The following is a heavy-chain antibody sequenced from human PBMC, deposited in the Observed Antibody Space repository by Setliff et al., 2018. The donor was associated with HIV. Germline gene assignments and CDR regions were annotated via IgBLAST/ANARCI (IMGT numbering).Heavy chain of an antibody. D-gene: IGHD6-6*01. CDR2: VYTSGST. V-gene: IGHV4-4*09. CDR3: ARQYSSSSSAFDI. CDR1: GGSISSYY. J-gene: IGHJ3*02. Sequence: SETLSLTCTVSGGSISSYYWSWIRQPPGKGLEWIGYVYTSGSTNYNPSLKSRVTISVDTSKNQFSLKLSSVTAADTAVYYCARQYSSSSSAFDIWGQGTMVTVSS.